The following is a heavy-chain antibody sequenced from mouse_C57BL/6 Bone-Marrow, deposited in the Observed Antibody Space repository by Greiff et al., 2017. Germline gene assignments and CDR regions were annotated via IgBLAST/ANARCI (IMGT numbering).Heavy chain of an antibody. CDR2: IHPSDSAT. V-gene: IGHV1-74*01. J-gene: IGHJ3*01. CDR3: APVYSNYGGFAY. Sequence: VQLQQPGAELVKPGASVKVSCKASGYTFTSYWMHWVKQRPGQGLEWIGRIHPSDSATNYNQKFKGKATLTVDKSSSTAYMQLSSLTSEDSAVYYCAPVYSNYGGFAYWGQWTLVTVSA. D-gene: IGHD2-5*01. CDR1: GYTFTSYW.